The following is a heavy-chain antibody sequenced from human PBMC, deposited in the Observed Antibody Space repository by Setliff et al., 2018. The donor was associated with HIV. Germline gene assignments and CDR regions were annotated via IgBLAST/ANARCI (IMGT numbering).Heavy chain of an antibody. CDR2: IKSKTDGGTT. CDR1: GFTFSNAW. J-gene: IGHJ4*02. CDR3: TTDVPTYYYDYIPADY. Sequence: LRLSCAASGFTFSNAWMSWVRQAPGKGLEWVGRIKSKTDGGTTDYAAPVKGRFTISRDDSKNTLYLQMNSLKTEDTAVYYCTTDVPTYYYDYIPADYWGQGTLVTVSS. D-gene: IGHD3-22*01. V-gene: IGHV3-15*01.